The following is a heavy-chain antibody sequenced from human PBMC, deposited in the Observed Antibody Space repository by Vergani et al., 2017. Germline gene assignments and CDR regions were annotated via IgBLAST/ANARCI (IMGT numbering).Heavy chain of an antibody. D-gene: IGHD3-16*02. J-gene: IGHJ3*02. V-gene: IGHV1-2*02. Sequence: QVQLVQSGAEVKKPGASVKVSCKASGYTFTGYYMHWVRQAPGQGLEWMGWINPNSGGTNYAQKFQGRVTMTRDTSISTAYMELSRLRSDDTAVYYCAREPVIXFGGVIVPRDAFDIWGQGTMVTVSS. CDR1: GYTFTGYY. CDR3: AREPVIXFGGVIVPRDAFDI. CDR2: INPNSGGT.